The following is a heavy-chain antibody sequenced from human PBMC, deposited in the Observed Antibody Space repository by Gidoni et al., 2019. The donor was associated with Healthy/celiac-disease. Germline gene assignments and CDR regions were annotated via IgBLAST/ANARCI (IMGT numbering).Heavy chain of an antibody. J-gene: IGHJ4*02. CDR1: GFTFSRYA. D-gene: IGHD2-2*01. V-gene: IGHV3-23*01. Sequence: EVQLLESGGGLVQPGGSLRLSCAASGFTFSRYAMSWVRQAPGKGLEWVSAISGSGGSTYYADSVKGRCTISRDNSKNTLYLQMNSLRAEDTAVYYCAKGVVVVPAAMPGFDYWGQGTLVTVSS. CDR2: ISGSGGST. CDR3: AKGVVVVPAAMPGFDY.